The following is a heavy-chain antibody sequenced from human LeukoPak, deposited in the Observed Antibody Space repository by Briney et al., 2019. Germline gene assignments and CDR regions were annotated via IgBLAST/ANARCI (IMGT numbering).Heavy chain of an antibody. CDR3: ARTDSGWYY. Sequence: SETLSLTCVVSNGSISSSNWWSWVRQTPGKGLEWIGEIYQSGSTNYHTSLRSRVTISEDKSKNQISLKVTSVTAADTAVYYCARTDSGWYYWGQGTLVTVSS. D-gene: IGHD6-19*01. CDR1: NGSISSSNW. J-gene: IGHJ4*02. CDR2: IYQSGST. V-gene: IGHV4-4*02.